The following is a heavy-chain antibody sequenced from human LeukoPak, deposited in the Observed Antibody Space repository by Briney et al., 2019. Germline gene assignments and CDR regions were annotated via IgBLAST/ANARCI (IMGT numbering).Heavy chain of an antibody. Sequence: PSETLSLTCTVSGGSISSYYWSWIRQPPGKGLEWIGEINHSGSTNYNPSLKSRVTISVDTSKNQFSLKLSSVTAADTAVYYCARGGLVLRYFDWSWATSERSPYYFDYWGQGTLVTVSS. CDR3: ARGGLVLRYFDWSWATSERSPYYFDY. J-gene: IGHJ4*02. V-gene: IGHV4-34*01. CDR1: GGSISSYY. CDR2: INHSGST. D-gene: IGHD3-9*01.